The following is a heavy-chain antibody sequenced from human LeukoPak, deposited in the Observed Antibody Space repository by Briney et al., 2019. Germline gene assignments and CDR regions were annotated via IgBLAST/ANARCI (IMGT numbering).Heavy chain of an antibody. CDR1: GFTFSSYS. CDR3: ARDTTWDCSGYYSSNWFDP. V-gene: IGHV3-48*01. J-gene: IGHJ5*02. D-gene: IGHD3-22*01. CDR2: ISSSSSTI. Sequence: GGSLRLSCAASGFTFSSYSMNWVRQAPGKGLEWVSYISSSSSTIYYADSVKGRFTISRDNAKNSLYLQMNSLRAEDTAVYYCARDTTWDCSGYYSSNWFDPWGQGTLVTVSS.